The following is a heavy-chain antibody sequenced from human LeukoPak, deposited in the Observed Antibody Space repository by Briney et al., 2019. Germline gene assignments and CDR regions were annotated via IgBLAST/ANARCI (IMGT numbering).Heavy chain of an antibody. D-gene: IGHD5-18*01. CDR2: IYHSGST. V-gene: IGHV4-38-2*02. J-gene: IGHJ4*02. CDR1: GGSISSYY. CDR3: ARDHLGGYSYAQYFDY. Sequence: PSETLSLTCTVSGGSISSYYWGWIRQPPGKGLEWIGSIYHSGSTYYNPSLKSRVTISVDTSKNQFSLKLSSVTAADTAVYYCARDHLGGYSYAQYFDYWGQGTLVTVSS.